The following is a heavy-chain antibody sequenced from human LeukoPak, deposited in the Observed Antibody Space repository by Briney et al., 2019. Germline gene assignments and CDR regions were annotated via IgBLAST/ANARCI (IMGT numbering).Heavy chain of an antibody. CDR3: ARGLYSSGWYELDY. CDR2: MNPNSGNT. Sequence: ASVKVSCKASGGTFSSYDINWVRQATGQGLEWMGWMNPNSGNTGYAQKFQGRVTMTRNTSISTAYMELSSLRSEDTAVYYCARGLYSSGWYELDYWGQGTLVTVSS. D-gene: IGHD6-19*01. V-gene: IGHV1-8*02. CDR1: GGTFSSYD. J-gene: IGHJ4*02.